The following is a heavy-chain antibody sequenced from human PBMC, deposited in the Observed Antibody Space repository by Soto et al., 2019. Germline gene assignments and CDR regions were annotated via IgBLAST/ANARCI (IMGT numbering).Heavy chain of an antibody. Sequence: QVQLVQSGAEVKKPGTSVKVSCKASGDTFTDYYIHWVRQAPGQGLEWMGTVNPSGGHTTYAQHFLGRMTMTRDTSTSTLYMELTSLTSEDTAVYYCARGGHVVVVTAALDYWGQGTLVTVSS. CDR2: VNPSGGHT. J-gene: IGHJ4*02. D-gene: IGHD2-21*02. CDR1: GDTFTDYY. CDR3: ARGGHVVVVTAALDY. V-gene: IGHV1-46*01.